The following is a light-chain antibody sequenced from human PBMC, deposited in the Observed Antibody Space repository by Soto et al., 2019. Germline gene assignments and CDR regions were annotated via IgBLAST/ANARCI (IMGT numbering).Light chain of an antibody. Sequence: DIQMTQSPSSLSASVGDRVTITCRASQDISSWLAWYQQKPGKAPKLVIYAASNLQSGVPSRFSGSGSGTDFTLTISSLQPEDFATYYCQQANSFPPTFGQGTKVEIK. CDR2: AAS. J-gene: IGKJ1*01. V-gene: IGKV1-12*01. CDR1: QDISSW. CDR3: QQANSFPPT.